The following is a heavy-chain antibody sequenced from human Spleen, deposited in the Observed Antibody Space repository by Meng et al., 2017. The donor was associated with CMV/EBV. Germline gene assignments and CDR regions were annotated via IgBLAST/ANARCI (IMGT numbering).Heavy chain of an antibody. CDR3: ARGAGPTVVTPIDY. V-gene: IGHV3-30-3*01. CDR2: ISYDGSNK. J-gene: IGHJ4*02. D-gene: IGHD4-23*01. CDR1: GFTFSSYA. Sequence: GGSLRLSCAASGFTFSSYAMHWVRQAPGKGLGWVAVISYDGSNKYYADSVKGRFIISRDNSKNTLYLQMNSLRAEDTAVYYCARGAGPTVVTPIDYWGQGTLVTVSS.